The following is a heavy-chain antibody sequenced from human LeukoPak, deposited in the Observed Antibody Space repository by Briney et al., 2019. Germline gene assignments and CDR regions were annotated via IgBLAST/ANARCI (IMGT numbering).Heavy chain of an antibody. D-gene: IGHD3-22*01. Sequence: GASVKVSCKASGYTFTSYGISWVRQAPGQGLEWMGWISAYNGNTNYAQKLQGRVTMTTDTSTSTAYMELRSLRSDDTAVYYCARDLRKRVTMIVSYYFDYWGQGTLVTVSS. CDR2: ISAYNGNT. V-gene: IGHV1-18*01. CDR3: ARDLRKRVTMIVSYYFDY. CDR1: GYTFTSYG. J-gene: IGHJ4*02.